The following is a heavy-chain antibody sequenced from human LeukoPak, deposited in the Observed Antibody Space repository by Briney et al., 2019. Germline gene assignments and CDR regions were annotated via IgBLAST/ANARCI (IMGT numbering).Heavy chain of an antibody. CDR1: GFTFSSYW. Sequence: GGSLRLSCAASGFTFSSYWMHWVRQAPGKGLVWVSRINSDGSSRSYADSVKGRFTISRDNSKNTLYLQMNSLRAEDTAVYYCAKEDYDFWSGYSYGMDVWGQGTTVTVSS. CDR2: INSDGSSR. V-gene: IGHV3-74*01. J-gene: IGHJ6*02. CDR3: AKEDYDFWSGYSYGMDV. D-gene: IGHD3-3*01.